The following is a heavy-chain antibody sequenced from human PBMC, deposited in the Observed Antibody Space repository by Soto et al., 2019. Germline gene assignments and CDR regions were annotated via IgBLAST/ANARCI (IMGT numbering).Heavy chain of an antibody. Sequence: QVQLQESGPGLVKPSETLSLTCNVSGDSMSKYYWSWVRQPAGKGLEWIGRIWTSGSTNYNPSLKRPVTMSIDTANKHFSLDLKSVTAGGTAVYYCARTVGAAYYFDFWGQGVLVTVSS. CDR2: IWTSGST. CDR1: GDSMSKYY. CDR3: ARTVGAAYYFDF. D-gene: IGHD3-16*01. J-gene: IGHJ4*02. V-gene: IGHV4-4*07.